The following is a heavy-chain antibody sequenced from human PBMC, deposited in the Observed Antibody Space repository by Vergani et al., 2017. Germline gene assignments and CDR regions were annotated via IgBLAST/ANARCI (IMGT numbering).Heavy chain of an antibody. CDR2: IIPILGIA. CDR1: GGTFSSYT. CDR3: ARYCSSTSCYTQDYYYYYGMDV. Sequence: QVQLVQSGAEVKKPGSSVKVSCKASGGTFSSYTISWVRQAPGQGLEWMGRIIPILGIANYAQKFQGRVTITADKSTSTAYMELSSLRSEATAVYYCARYCSSTSCYTQDYYYYYGMDVWGQGTTVTVSS. J-gene: IGHJ6*02. V-gene: IGHV1-69*02. D-gene: IGHD2-2*02.